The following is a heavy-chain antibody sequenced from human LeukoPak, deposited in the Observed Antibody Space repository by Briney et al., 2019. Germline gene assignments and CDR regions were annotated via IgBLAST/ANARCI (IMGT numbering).Heavy chain of an antibody. CDR3: ARHGGTRGRSSSWPNWFDP. J-gene: IGHJ5*02. CDR1: GGSISSSSYY. CDR2: IYYSGST. D-gene: IGHD6-13*01. Sequence: SETLSLTCTVSGGSISSSSYYWGWIRQPPGKGLEWIGSIYYSGSTYYKPSLKSRVTISVDTSKNQFSLKLSSVTAADTAVYYCARHGGTRGRSSSWPNWFDPWGQGTLVTVSS. V-gene: IGHV4-39*07.